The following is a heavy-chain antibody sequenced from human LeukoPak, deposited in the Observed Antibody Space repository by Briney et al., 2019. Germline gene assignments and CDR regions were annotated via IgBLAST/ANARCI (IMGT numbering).Heavy chain of an antibody. D-gene: IGHD3-10*01. CDR1: GFTLSSYA. J-gene: IGHJ4*02. CDR2: ISYDGSNK. V-gene: IGHV3-30-3*01. CDR3: GRGSVGFGELNY. Sequence: HSGGSLRLSCAASGFTLSSYAMHWVRQAPGKGLEWVAVISYDGSNKFYADSVKGRFTLSRDNSKNTLYLQMNSLRIEDTAVYYCGRGSVGFGELNYWGQGTLVTVSS.